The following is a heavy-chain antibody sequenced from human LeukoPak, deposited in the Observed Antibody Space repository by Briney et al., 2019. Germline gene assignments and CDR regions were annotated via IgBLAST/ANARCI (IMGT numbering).Heavy chain of an antibody. Sequence: GASVKVSCRASGYPFTSYWIQWVRQASGQGLEWMGWLNTDTGGTVYDQKFQDRVTMTRDTSTSAAYMELRTLTSDDTAVYYCARGASFHAYDIWARGQWSPSPQ. D-gene: IGHD3-3*02. CDR3: ARGASFHAYDI. J-gene: IGHJ3*02. V-gene: IGHV1-2*02. CDR1: GYPFTSYW. CDR2: LNTDTGGT.